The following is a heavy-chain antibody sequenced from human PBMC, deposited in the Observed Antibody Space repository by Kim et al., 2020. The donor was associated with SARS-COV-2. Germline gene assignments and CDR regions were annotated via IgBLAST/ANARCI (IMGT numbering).Heavy chain of an antibody. V-gene: IGHV5-10-1*01. J-gene: IGHJ5*02. CDR3: ARLWGSGWFDP. Sequence: TNYSPSFQGHVTISADKSISTAYLQWSSLKASDTAMYYCARLWGSGWFDPWGQGTLVTVSS. D-gene: IGHD3-16*01. CDR2: T.